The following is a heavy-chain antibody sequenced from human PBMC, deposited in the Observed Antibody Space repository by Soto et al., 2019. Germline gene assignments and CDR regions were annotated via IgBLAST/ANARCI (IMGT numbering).Heavy chain of an antibody. CDR1: GFTFSSYC. CDR2: ITSSSSYI. J-gene: IGHJ6*02. CDR3: ARSGGYYYYYYGMDV. V-gene: IGHV3-21*01. Sequence: GGSLRLSCAASGFTFSSYCMNWVRQAPGKGLEWVSSITSSSSYIYYADSVKGRFTISRDDAKNSLYLEMNSLRDEDTAVYFCARSGGYYYYYYGMDVWGQGITVTVSS.